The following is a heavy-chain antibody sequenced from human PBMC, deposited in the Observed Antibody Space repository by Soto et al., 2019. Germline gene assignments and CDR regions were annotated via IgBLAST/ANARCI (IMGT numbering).Heavy chain of an antibody. D-gene: IGHD2-21*02. CDR3: AREGGAYCGGDCYSNPKYYFDS. CDR2: IWYDGSNK. Sequence: GGSLRLSCAASGFTFNSYGMHWVRQAPGKGLEWVAVIWYDGSNKYYADSVKGRFTISRDNSKNTLYLQMNSLRAEDTAVYYCAREGGAYCGGDCYSNPKYYFDSWGQGTLVTVSS. V-gene: IGHV3-33*01. CDR1: GFTFNSYG. J-gene: IGHJ4*02.